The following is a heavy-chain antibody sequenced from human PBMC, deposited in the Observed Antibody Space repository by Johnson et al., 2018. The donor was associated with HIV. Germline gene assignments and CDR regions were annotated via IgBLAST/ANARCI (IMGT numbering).Heavy chain of an antibody. D-gene: IGHD3-22*01. CDR2: ISYDVTTI. CDR3: ARESPTTSYYYDPRGAFDI. J-gene: IGHJ3*02. Sequence: QVQLVESGGGLVQPGRSLRLSCAASGFTFTSYAMHWVRQAPGKGLAWVALISYDVTTIYYADSVKGRFPLSRDNSKNALYLQMNSLRAEDTAVYYCARESPTTSYYYDPRGAFDIWGQGTMVTVSS. CDR1: GFTFTSYA. V-gene: IGHV3-30-3*01.